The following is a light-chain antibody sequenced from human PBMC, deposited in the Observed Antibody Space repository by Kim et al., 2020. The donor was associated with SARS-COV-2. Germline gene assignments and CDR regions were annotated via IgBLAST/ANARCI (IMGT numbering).Light chain of an antibody. CDR3: LQHNTYPIT. V-gene: IGKV1-17*01. J-gene: IGKJ5*01. CDR2: GAS. Sequence: ASVGDRFTLTCLASQDIRNDLGWYQQNPGRAPKRLIYGASSLQSGVPSRFSGSGSGTEFTLTISSLQPEDFATYFCLQHNTYPITFGQGTRLEIK. CDR1: QDIRND.